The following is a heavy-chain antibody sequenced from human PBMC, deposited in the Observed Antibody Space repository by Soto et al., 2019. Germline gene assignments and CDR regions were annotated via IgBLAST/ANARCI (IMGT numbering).Heavy chain of an antibody. V-gene: IGHV3-21*01. CDR1: GCHFSAYN. J-gene: IGHJ4*02. CDR2: ITVGSSHI. CDR3: SRSPEVGVRGAY. D-gene: IGHD3-16*01. Sequence: EVQLVESGGGLVKPGGSLRLSCTGSGCHFSAYNIHWVRQAPGKGLEWVSSITVGSSHIYQPNSMKGRFTISRDDAKNSVYLQIDSLRDEDTALYYCSRSPEVGVRGAYWGQGTLVTVSS.